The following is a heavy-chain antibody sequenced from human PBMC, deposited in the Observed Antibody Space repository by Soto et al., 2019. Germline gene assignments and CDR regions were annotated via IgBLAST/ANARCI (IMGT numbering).Heavy chain of an antibody. CDR2: ISWNSGSI. CDR1: GFTFDDYA. CDR3: AKDFRHVPYYYDSSGYYAS. J-gene: IGHJ4*02. D-gene: IGHD3-22*01. Sequence: ESGGGLVQPGRSLRLSCAASGFTFDDYAMHWVRQAPGKGLEWVSGISWNSGSIGYADSVKGRFTISRDNAKNSLYLQMNSLRAEDTALYYCAKDFRHVPYYYDSSGYYASWGQGTLVTVSS. V-gene: IGHV3-9*01.